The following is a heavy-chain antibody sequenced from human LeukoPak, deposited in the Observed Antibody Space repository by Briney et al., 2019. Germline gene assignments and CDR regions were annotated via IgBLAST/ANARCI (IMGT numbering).Heavy chain of an antibody. V-gene: IGHV4-4*07. J-gene: IGHJ3*02. CDR2: LYTSGST. CDR1: GGSISSYY. D-gene: IGHD2-21*02. CDR3: TRDNGGDWYAFDI. Sequence: SETLSLTCTVSGGSISSYYWSWIRQPAGKGLEWIGRLYTSGSTNYNPSLKSRVTMSVDASKNQFSLKLSSVTAADTALYYCTRDNGGDWYAFDIWGQGTVVTVSS.